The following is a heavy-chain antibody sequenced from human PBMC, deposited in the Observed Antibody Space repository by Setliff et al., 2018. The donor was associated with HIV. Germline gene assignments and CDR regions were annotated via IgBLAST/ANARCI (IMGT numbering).Heavy chain of an antibody. CDR2: ISASNGYT. D-gene: IGHD2-15*01. Sequence: GASSEGLCKASGYTFSSYGISWVRQAPGQGLEWMGWISASNGYTDYAQKFRDRVTLTTDESTSTAYMELSSLRSEDTAVYYCALPYCSGGNCWSSASLPPAGWFDPWGQGTLVTVSS. CDR1: GYTFSSYG. V-gene: IGHV1-18*01. CDR3: ALPYCSGGNCWSSASLPPAGWFDP. J-gene: IGHJ5*02.